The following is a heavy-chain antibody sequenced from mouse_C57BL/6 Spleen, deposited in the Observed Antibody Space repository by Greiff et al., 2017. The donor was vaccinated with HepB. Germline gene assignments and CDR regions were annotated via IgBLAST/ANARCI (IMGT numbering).Heavy chain of an antibody. J-gene: IGHJ1*03. CDR2: IWRGGST. Sequence: VQLQQSGPGLVQPSQSLSITCTVSGFSLTSYGVHWVRQSPGKGLEWLGVIWRGGSTDYNAAFMSRLSITKDNSKSQVFFTMNSLQADDTAIYYLANSHYDYDWWYFDVWGTGTTVTVSS. V-gene: IGHV2-5*01. D-gene: IGHD2-4*01. CDR3: ANSHYDYDWWYFDV. CDR1: GFSLTSYG.